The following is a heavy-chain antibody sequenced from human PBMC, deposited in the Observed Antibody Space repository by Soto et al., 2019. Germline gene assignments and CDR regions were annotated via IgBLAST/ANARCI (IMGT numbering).Heavy chain of an antibody. J-gene: IGHJ5*02. CDR3: ASHDPGARFDP. D-gene: IGHD1-1*01. Sequence: QVQLVQSGAEVKKPGASVKVSCKAPRYIFTAYFMHWVRQAPGQGLEWMGWINPNNGATHYGLSFHGGVTMTRDTSISTAYMELSSLRSDDTAVYYCASHDPGARFDPWGQGTLVIVSS. CDR1: RYIFTAYF. CDR2: INPNNGAT. V-gene: IGHV1-2*02.